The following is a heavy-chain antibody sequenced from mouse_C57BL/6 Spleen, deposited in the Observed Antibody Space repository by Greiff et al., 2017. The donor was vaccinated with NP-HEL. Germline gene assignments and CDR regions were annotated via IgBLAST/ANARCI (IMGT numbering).Heavy chain of an antibody. Sequence: EVKLVESGGGLVQPKGSLKLSCAASGFSFNTYAMNWVRQAPGKGLEWVARIRSKSNNYATYYADSVKDRFTISRDDSESMLYLQMNNLKTEDTAMYYCVRHGGNSAMDYWGQGTSVTVSS. J-gene: IGHJ4*01. CDR3: VRHGGNSAMDY. CDR1: GFSFNTYA. V-gene: IGHV10-1*01. CDR2: IRSKSNNYAT.